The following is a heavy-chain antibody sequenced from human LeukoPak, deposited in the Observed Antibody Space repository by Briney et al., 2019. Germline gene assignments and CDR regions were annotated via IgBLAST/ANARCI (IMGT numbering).Heavy chain of an antibody. CDR2: TYHHDSDT. Sequence: GESLKISCKGSGYSFTAYWIGSVRQMPGKGLEWMGITYHHDSDTRYSPSFQGQVTISADKSISTAYLQWSSLKASDTAMYYCARHEGGRPHGIEIWGQGTMVTVSS. CDR3: ARHEGGRPHGIEI. V-gene: IGHV5-51*01. D-gene: IGHD3-16*01. CDR1: GYSFTAYW. J-gene: IGHJ3*02.